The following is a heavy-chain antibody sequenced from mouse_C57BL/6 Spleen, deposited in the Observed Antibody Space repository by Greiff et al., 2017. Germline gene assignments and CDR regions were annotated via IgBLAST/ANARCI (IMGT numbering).Heavy chain of an antibody. D-gene: IGHD1-1*01. CDR1: GYTFTSYW. CDR3: ARWYGSTPYFDY. CDR2: IDPSDSYT. V-gene: IGHV1-69*01. J-gene: IGHJ2*01. Sequence: QVQLQQPGAELVMPGASVKLSCKASGYTFTSYWMHWVKQRPGQGLEWIGEIDPSDSYTNYNQKFKGKSTLTVDKSSSTAYMQLSSLTSEDSAFYYCARWYGSTPYFDYWGQGTTLTVSS.